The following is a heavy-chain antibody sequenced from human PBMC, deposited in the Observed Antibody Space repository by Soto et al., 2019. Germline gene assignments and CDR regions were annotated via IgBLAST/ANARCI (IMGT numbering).Heavy chain of an antibody. CDR3: ARERCSSTSCYKGPFSYYGMDV. Sequence: ASVKVSCKASGCTFTTYGISWVRQAPVRGLEWMGWLSAYNGNTNYAQKLQGRVTMTTETSKSTAYMELRSLRSDDTAVYYCARERCSSTSCYKGPFSYYGMDVWG. J-gene: IGHJ6*02. CDR2: LSAYNGNT. V-gene: IGHV1-18*01. D-gene: IGHD2-2*02. CDR1: GCTFTTYG.